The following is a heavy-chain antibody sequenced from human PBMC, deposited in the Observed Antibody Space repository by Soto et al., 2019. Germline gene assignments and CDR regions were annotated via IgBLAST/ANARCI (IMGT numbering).Heavy chain of an antibody. CDR1: GFTFGDYA. V-gene: IGHV3-49*04. CDR2: IRSKAYGGTT. CDR3: TRVSGPFDY. J-gene: IGHJ4*02. Sequence: PGGSLRLSCTASGFTFGDYAMSWVRQAPGKGLEWVGFIRSKAYGGTTEYAASVKGRFTISRDDSKSIAYLQMNSLKTGDTAVYYCTRVSGPFDYWGQGTLVTVSS.